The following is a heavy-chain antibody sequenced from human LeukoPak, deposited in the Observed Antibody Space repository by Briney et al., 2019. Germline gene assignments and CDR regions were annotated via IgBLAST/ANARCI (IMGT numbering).Heavy chain of an antibody. J-gene: IGHJ4*02. D-gene: IGHD3-3*01. CDR2: ISYDGSNK. CDR3: AKDSDFWSGYYLDY. V-gene: IGHV3-30*18. Sequence: GGSLRLSCAASGFTFSSYGMHWVRQAPGKGLEWVAVISYDGSNKYYADSVKGRFTISRDNSKNTLYLQMNSLRAEDTAVYYCAKDSDFWSGYYLDYWGQGTLVTVSS. CDR1: GFTFSSYG.